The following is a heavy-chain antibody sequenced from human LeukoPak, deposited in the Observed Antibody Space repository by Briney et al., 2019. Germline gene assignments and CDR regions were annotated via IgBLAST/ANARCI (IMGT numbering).Heavy chain of an antibody. D-gene: IGHD5-18*01. CDR3: ARRATTERGHSYGLDY. CDR1: GFTFSSYG. Sequence: PGGSLRLSCTASGFTFSSYGMNWVRQAPGKGLEWVSAISGSGGSTYYADSVTGRFTISRDNAKNSLYLQMNSLRAEDTAVYYCARRATTERGHSYGLDYWGQGTLVTVSS. J-gene: IGHJ4*02. V-gene: IGHV3-23*01. CDR2: ISGSGGST.